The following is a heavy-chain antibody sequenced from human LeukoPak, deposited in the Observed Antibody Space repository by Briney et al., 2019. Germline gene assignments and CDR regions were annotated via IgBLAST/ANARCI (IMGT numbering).Heavy chain of an antibody. Sequence: SETLSLTCTVSGGSTSSYYWSWIRQPAGKGLEWIGRIYTSGSTNYNPSLKSRVTMSVDTSKNQFSLKLSSVTAADTAVYYCARESGYPPYYYYYYMDVWGKGTTVTVSS. CDR3: ARESGYPPYYYYYYMDV. CDR1: GGSTSSYY. V-gene: IGHV4-4*07. CDR2: IYTSGST. D-gene: IGHD3-3*01. J-gene: IGHJ6*03.